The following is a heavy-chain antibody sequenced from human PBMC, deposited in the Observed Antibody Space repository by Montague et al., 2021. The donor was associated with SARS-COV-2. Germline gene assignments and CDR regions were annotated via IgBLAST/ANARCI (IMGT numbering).Heavy chain of an antibody. CDR3: ARGLGLAVIKRFDY. J-gene: IGHJ4*02. V-gene: IGHV4-34*01. CDR1: GAPFSGYY. CDR2: IRHDGRN. Sequence: SETLSLTCAASGAPFSGYYWSWIRQPPGKGLEWIGEIRHDGRNNXNPSLKSRITMSVDTSKNRFSLKLDSMTAADTAVYYCARGLGLAVIKRFDYWGQGSLVTVSS. D-gene: IGHD3-22*01.